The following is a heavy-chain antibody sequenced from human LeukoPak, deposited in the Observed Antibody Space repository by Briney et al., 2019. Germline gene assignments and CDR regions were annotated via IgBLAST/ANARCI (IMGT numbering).Heavy chain of an antibody. Sequence: PGGSLRLSCAASGFTFSNYGMRWVRQAPGKGLEWVAVIWYDGSNKYYVDSVKGRFTISRDNSKNTLDLQMNSLRAEDTAVYYCARDGIAGYGMDVWGQGTTVTVSS. CDR1: GFTFSNYG. V-gene: IGHV3-33*01. J-gene: IGHJ6*02. CDR3: ARDGIAGYGMDV. CDR2: IWYDGSNK. D-gene: IGHD2-21*01.